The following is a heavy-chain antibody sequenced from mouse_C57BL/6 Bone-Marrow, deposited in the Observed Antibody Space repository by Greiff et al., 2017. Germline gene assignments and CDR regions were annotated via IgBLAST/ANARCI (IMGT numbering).Heavy chain of an antibody. CDR2: ISRGGGST. Sequence: EVQLVEPGGDLVKPGGSLKLSCAASGFTFSSYGMSWVRQTPDKGLEWVGAISRGGGSTYYPDSVKGRFTLSGDNATNTVYMQLSSLTSEDTAIYYCARECDSKDDSAMDYWGQGTSVTVSA. V-gene: IGHV5-6*01. J-gene: IGHJ4*01. CDR3: ARECDSKDDSAMDY. D-gene: IGHD2-5*01. CDR1: GFTFSSYG.